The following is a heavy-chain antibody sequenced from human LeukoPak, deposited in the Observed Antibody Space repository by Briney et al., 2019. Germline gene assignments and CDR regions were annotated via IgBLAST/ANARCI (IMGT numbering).Heavy chain of an antibody. CDR1: GFTFSSYA. J-gene: IGHJ3*02. Sequence: PGGSLRLSCAASGFTFSSYAMSWVRQAPGKGLEWVSAISGSGGSTYYADSVKGRFTISRDNSKNTLYLQMNSLRAEDTAVYYCAKGGQWRGMRGDAFDIWGQGTMVTVSS. CDR3: AKGGQWRGMRGDAFDI. D-gene: IGHD6-19*01. V-gene: IGHV3-23*01. CDR2: ISGSGGST.